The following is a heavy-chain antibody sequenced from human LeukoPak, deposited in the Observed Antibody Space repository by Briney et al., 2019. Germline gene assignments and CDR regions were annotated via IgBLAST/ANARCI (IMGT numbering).Heavy chain of an antibody. D-gene: IGHD1-26*01. Sequence: PGRSLRLSCAASGFTFDDYAMHWVRQAPGKGLEWVSGISWNSGSIGYADSVKGRFTISRDNAKNSLYLQMNSLRAEDTALYYCAKENRLGVGAIHDAFDIWGQGTMVTVSS. V-gene: IGHV3-9*01. J-gene: IGHJ3*02. CDR3: AKENRLGVGAIHDAFDI. CDR2: ISWNSGSI. CDR1: GFTFDDYA.